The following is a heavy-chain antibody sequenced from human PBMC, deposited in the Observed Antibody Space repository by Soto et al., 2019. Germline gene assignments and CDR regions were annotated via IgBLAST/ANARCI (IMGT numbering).Heavy chain of an antibody. D-gene: IGHD6-25*01. CDR2: ISTAVGAT. Sequence: GGSLRLSCAVSGFTLSNHAMSWVRQAPGKGLEWVSAISTAVGATYYADSVKGRFTISRDDSKNTLYLQMDSLRAEDTAVYYCAKDRTAAARNFDYWGQGTLVTVSS. J-gene: IGHJ4*02. V-gene: IGHV3-23*01. CDR3: AKDRTAAARNFDY. CDR1: GFTLSNHA.